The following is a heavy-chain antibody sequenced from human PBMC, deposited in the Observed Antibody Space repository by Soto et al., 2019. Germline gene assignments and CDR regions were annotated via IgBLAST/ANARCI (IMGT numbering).Heavy chain of an antibody. J-gene: IGHJ4*02. Sequence: ASVKVSCKASGYTFTSYGISWVRQAPGQGLEWMGWISAYNGNTDYAQKLQGRVTMTTDTSTSTAYMELRSLRSDDTAVYYCARRGPGIGITIFGVEPYSDYWGQGTLVTVSS. D-gene: IGHD3-3*01. CDR2: ISAYNGNT. V-gene: IGHV1-18*01. CDR1: GYTFTSYG. CDR3: ARRGPGIGITIFGVEPYSDY.